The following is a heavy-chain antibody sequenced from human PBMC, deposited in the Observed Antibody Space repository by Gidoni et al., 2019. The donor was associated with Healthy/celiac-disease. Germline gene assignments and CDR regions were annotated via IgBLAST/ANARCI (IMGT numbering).Heavy chain of an antibody. Sequence: QVQLQESGPGLVKPSETLSLTCTVPGGSISSYYWSWIRQPAGKGLEWIGRIYTSGSTNYNPSLKSRVTMSVDTSKNQFSLKLSSVTAADTAVYYCARCLVDGGANWFDPWGQGTLVTVSS. J-gene: IGHJ5*02. D-gene: IGHD6-19*01. CDR2: IYTSGST. CDR1: GGSISSYY. CDR3: ARCLVDGGANWFDP. V-gene: IGHV4-4*07.